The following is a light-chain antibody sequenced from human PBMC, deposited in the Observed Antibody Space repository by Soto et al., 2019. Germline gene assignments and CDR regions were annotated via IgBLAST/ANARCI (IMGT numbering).Light chain of an antibody. CDR3: AAWDDTLSGPHYV. V-gene: IGLV1-47*01. CDR1: SSNIGSNH. Sequence: QSVLTQPPSASGTPGQRVTISCSGSSSNIGSNHVFWYQQLPGTAPKLLIYKNNQRPSGVPDRCSGSKSGTSASLAISGLRSEDDADYYCAAWDDTLSGPHYVFGTGTKLTVL. CDR2: KNN. J-gene: IGLJ1*01.